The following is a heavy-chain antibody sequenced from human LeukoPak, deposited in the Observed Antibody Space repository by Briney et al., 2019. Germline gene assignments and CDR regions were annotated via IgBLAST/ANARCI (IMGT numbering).Heavy chain of an antibody. Sequence: PETLSLTCAVYGGSFSGYYWSWIRQPPGKGLEWIGEINHSGSTNYNPSLKSRVTISVDTSKNQFSLKLSSVTAADTAVYYCARCAANYDFWSGYYRGFDYWGQGTLVTVSS. J-gene: IGHJ4*02. D-gene: IGHD3-3*01. CDR1: GGSFSGYY. CDR2: INHSGST. V-gene: IGHV4-34*01. CDR3: ARCAANYDFWSGYYRGFDY.